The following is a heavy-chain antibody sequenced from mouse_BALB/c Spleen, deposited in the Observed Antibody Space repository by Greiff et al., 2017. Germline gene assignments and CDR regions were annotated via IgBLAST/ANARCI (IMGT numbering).Heavy chain of an antibody. CDR1: GYTFTSYV. V-gene: IGHV1-14*01. D-gene: IGHD1-1*01. CDR3: ARVYGSSYGDFDY. Sequence: VQLKESGPELVKPGASVKMSCKASGYTFTSYVMHWVKQKPGQGLEWIGYINPYNDGTKYNEKFKGKATLTSDKSSSTAYMELSSLTSEDSAVYYCARVYGSSYGDFDYWGQGTTLTVSS. J-gene: IGHJ2*01. CDR2: INPYNDGT.